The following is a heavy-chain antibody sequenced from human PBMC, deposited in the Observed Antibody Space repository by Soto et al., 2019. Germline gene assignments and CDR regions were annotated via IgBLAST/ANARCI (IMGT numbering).Heavy chain of an antibody. CDR1: GYTFTSYG. V-gene: IGHV1-18*01. J-gene: IGHJ4*02. CDR2: ISAYNGNT. CDR3: ARDVGHSDIVATIVDIGY. D-gene: IGHD5-12*01. Sequence: QVQLVQSGAEVKKPGASVKVSCKASGYTFTSYGISWVRQAPGQGLEWMGWISAYNGNTNYAQKLQGRVIMTTDTTTSTAYMELRSLRSDDTAVYYCARDVGHSDIVATIVDIGYWGQGTLVTVSS.